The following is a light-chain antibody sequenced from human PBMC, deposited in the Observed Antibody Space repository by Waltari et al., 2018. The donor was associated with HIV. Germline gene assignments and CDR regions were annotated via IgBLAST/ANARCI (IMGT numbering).Light chain of an antibody. CDR2: QDT. V-gene: IGLV3-1*01. CDR3: QAWDSSTVI. J-gene: IGLJ2*01. Sequence: SYVLTQAPSVSVSPGQTATITCSGDKLGDKYACWYQQKPGQSPVVVIFQDTKRPSGIPERFSGSNSGNTATLTISGTQPMDEADYYCQAWDSSTVIFGGGTKLTVL. CDR1: KLGDKY.